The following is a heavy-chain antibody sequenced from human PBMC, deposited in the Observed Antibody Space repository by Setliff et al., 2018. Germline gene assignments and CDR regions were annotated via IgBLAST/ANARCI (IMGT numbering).Heavy chain of an antibody. CDR1: GYSFTTYW. V-gene: IGHV5-51*01. Sequence: PGESLKISCKGSGYSFTTYWIGWVRQMPGKGLEWMGIIYPGDSDTRDSPSFQGQVTISADKSISTAYLQWSSLKASDTAIYFCARPAYSSRWYEMKGFDYWGQGTLVTVSS. CDR2: IYPGDSDT. D-gene: IGHD6-13*01. J-gene: IGHJ4*02. CDR3: ARPAYSSRWYEMKGFDY.